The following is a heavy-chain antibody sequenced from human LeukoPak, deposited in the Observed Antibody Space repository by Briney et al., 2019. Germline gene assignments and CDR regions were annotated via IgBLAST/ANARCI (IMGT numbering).Heavy chain of an antibody. J-gene: IGHJ6*02. Sequence: SVKVSCKASGGTFISYAISWVRQAPGQGLEWMGRIIPILGIANYAQKFQGRVTITADKSTSTAYMELSSLRSEDTAVYYCARTMGYCTNGVCYYYGMDVWGQGTTVTVSS. V-gene: IGHV1-69*04. CDR3: ARTMGYCTNGVCYYYGMDV. CDR1: GGTFISYA. D-gene: IGHD2-8*01. CDR2: IIPILGIA.